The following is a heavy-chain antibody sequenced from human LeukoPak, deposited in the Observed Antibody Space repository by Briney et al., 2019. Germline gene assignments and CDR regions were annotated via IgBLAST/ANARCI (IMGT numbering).Heavy chain of an antibody. Sequence: GGSLRLSCAASGFTFSSYWMSWVRQAPGKGLEWVSAISGSGGSTYYADSVKGRFTISRDNSENTPYLQMNSLRAEDTAVYYCAKTSGRSSWYGSWFDPWGQGTLVTVSS. CDR1: GFTFSSYW. CDR2: ISGSGGST. J-gene: IGHJ5*02. CDR3: AKTSGRSSWYGSWFDP. V-gene: IGHV3-23*01. D-gene: IGHD6-13*01.